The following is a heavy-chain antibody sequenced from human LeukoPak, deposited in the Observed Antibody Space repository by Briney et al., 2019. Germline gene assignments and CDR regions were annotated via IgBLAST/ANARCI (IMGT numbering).Heavy chain of an antibody. CDR1: GFIFGNYA. J-gene: IGHJ6*03. CDR3: TTSGYCSSAGCLAAGYYNYMDV. Sequence: GGSLRLSCTTSGFIFGNYAMSWFRQAPGKGLEWVAFIRTKAYGATTEYAASVKGRFSISRDDYTSIAYLEMNSLKTGDTAVYYCTTSGYCSSAGCLAAGYYNYMDVWGRGTTVTVSS. D-gene: IGHD2-2*01. V-gene: IGHV3-49*03. CDR2: IRTKAYGATT.